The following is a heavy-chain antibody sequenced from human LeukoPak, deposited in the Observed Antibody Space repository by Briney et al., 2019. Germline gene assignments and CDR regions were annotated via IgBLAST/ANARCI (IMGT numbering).Heavy chain of an antibody. D-gene: IGHD5-12*01. Sequence: PGGSLRLSCAASGFTFTTYSMTWVRQAPGKGLEWVSIISSGRSAIFYADALKGRFTISRDDAKNLLYLDMNSLRAEDTAVYYCAKDGGGYSGYDPKSWFDHWGQGTLVTVSS. J-gene: IGHJ5*02. CDR3: AKDGGGYSGYDPKSWFDH. CDR2: ISSGRSAI. CDR1: GFTFTTYS. V-gene: IGHV3-21*01.